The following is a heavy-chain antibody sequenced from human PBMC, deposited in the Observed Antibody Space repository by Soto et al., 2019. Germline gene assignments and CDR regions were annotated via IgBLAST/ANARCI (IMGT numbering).Heavy chain of an antibody. D-gene: IGHD6-13*01. Sequence: GGSLRLSCAASGFTFSSYGMHWVRQAPGKGLEWVAVIWYDGSNKYYADSVKGRFTISRDNSKNTLYLQMNSLRAEDTAVYYCARAPLQQLVLEFDYWGQGTLVTVSS. CDR3: ARAPLQQLVLEFDY. CDR1: GFTFSSYG. V-gene: IGHV3-33*01. J-gene: IGHJ4*02. CDR2: IWYDGSNK.